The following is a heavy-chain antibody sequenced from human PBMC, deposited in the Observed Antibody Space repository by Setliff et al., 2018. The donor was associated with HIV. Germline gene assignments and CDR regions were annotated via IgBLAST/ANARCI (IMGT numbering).Heavy chain of an antibody. Sequence: PGESLRLSCAASGFIFSSYAMSWVRQAPGKGLEWVSAISGSGANTYYADSVKGRFTISRDNSKNTLYLQMNSLRAEDTAVYYCAKFFGGYGDYMGFDYWGQGTLVTVSS. CDR1: GFIFSSYA. J-gene: IGHJ4*02. CDR3: AKFFGGYGDYMGFDY. V-gene: IGHV3-23*01. CDR2: ISGSGANT. D-gene: IGHD4-17*01.